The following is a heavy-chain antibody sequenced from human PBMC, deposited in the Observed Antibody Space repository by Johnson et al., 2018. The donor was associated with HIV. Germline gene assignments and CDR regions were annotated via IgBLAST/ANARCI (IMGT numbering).Heavy chain of an antibody. J-gene: IGHJ3*02. CDR2: IGRSGSTF. CDR3: TTTRILWFGELSNAFDI. CDR1: GFTVSSNY. V-gene: IGHV3-11*01. Sequence: QVHLVESGGGVVQPGRSLRLSCAASGFTVSSNYMSWIRQAPGKGLEWVSYIGRSGSTFYYADSVKGRFTISRDNAKNTLYLQMNSLKTEDTAVYHCTTTRILWFGELSNAFDIWGKGTMVTVSS. D-gene: IGHD3-10*01.